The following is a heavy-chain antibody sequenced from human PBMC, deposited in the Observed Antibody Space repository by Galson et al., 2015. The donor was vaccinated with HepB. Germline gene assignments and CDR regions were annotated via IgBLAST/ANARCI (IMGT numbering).Heavy chain of an antibody. CDR3: ARVPYSSGWYSTIYYFDY. D-gene: IGHD6-19*01. V-gene: IGHV1-18*01. CDR2: ISAYNGNT. Sequence: SCKASGYTFTSYGISWVRQAPGQGLEWMGWISAYNGNTNYAQKLQGRVTMTTDTPTSTAYMELRSLRSDDTAVYYCARVPYSSGWYSTIYYFDYWGQGTLVTVSS. J-gene: IGHJ4*02. CDR1: GYTFTSYG.